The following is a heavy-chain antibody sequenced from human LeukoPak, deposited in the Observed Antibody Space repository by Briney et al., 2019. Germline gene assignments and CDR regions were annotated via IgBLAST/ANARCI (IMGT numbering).Heavy chain of an antibody. D-gene: IGHD3-10*01. V-gene: IGHV4-59*12. J-gene: IGHJ5*02. Sequence: SETLSLTCTVSGGSISNYDWSWIRQFPGKGLEWTGYIYNSGSTNYNPSLKSRVTISVDTSKNQFSLKLSSVTAADTAVYYCARRTSMVRGVAAEDWFDPWGQGTLVTVSS. CDR3: ARRTSMVRGVAAEDWFDP. CDR2: IYNSGST. CDR1: GGSISNYD.